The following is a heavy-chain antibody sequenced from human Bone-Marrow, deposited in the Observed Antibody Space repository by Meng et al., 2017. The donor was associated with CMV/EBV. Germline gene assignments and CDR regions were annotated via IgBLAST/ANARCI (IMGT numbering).Heavy chain of an antibody. CDR2: IRYDGSNK. CDR1: GFTFSSYG. V-gene: IGHV3-30*02. CDR3: AAFSGSYYDY. D-gene: IGHD1-26*01. Sequence: VQVGGFGGGLFRPGGSLRLHWAASGFTFSSYGMHWVRQAPGKGLEWVAFIRYDGSNKYYADSVKGRFTISRDNSKNTLYLQMNSLRAEDTAVYYCAAFSGSYYDYWGQGTLVTVSS. J-gene: IGHJ4*02.